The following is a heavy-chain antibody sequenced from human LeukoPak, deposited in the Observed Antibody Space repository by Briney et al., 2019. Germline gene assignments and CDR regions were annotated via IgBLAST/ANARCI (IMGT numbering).Heavy chain of an antibody. CDR2: ISSSSSTI. CDR1: GFTFSDYY. J-gene: IGHJ3*02. CDR3: ARVLYDYVWGSYRYLYAFDI. Sequence: GGSLRLSCAASGFTFSDYYMSWIRQAPGKGLEWVSYISSSSSTIYYADSVKGRFTISRDNAKNSLYLQMNSLRAEDTAVYYCARVLYDYVWGSYRYLYAFDIWGQGTMVTVSS. D-gene: IGHD3-16*02. V-gene: IGHV3-11*04.